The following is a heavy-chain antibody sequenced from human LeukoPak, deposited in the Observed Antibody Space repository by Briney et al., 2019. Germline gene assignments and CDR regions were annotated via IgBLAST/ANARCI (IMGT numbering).Heavy chain of an antibody. CDR1: GYIFTGYY. D-gene: IGHD1-26*01. V-gene: IGHV1-2*02. Sequence: ASVKVSCKASGYIFTGYYMHWVRQPPGQGLEWMGWINPNSGGTNSAQKFQGRVTMTRDTSISTAYMELSRLTSDDTAVYYCARHPYSGSYHFDYWGQGTLVTVSS. J-gene: IGHJ4*02. CDR3: ARHPYSGSYHFDY. CDR2: INPNSGGT.